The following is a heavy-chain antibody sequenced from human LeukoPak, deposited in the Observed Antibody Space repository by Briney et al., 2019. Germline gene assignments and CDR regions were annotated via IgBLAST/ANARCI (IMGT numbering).Heavy chain of an antibody. D-gene: IGHD6-19*01. Sequence: PGGALRLPCAASGFTFSSYAMLWVRPAPPKGGAGVAVISYDGSNKYYADSVKGRFTISRDNSTNTLYLQMNSLRAEDTAVYYCARAHFRYSSGWYYFDYWGQGTLVTVSS. CDR1: GFTFSSYA. J-gene: IGHJ4*02. CDR2: ISYDGSNK. V-gene: IGHV3-30*04. CDR3: ARAHFRYSSGWYYFDY.